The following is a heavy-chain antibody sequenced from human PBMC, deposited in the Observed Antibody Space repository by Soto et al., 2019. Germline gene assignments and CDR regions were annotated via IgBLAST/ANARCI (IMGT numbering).Heavy chain of an antibody. D-gene: IGHD2-8*01. CDR3: ARIPRESIVLMVYARYYYGMDV. Sequence: GASVKVSCKASGYSFTSYVISWVRQAPGQGLEWMGWISAYNGNTNYAQKLQGRVTMTTDTSTSTAYMELRSLRSDDTAVYYCARIPRESIVLMVYARYYYGMDVWGQGTTVTVSS. V-gene: IGHV1-18*04. J-gene: IGHJ6*02. CDR2: ISAYNGNT. CDR1: GYSFTSYV.